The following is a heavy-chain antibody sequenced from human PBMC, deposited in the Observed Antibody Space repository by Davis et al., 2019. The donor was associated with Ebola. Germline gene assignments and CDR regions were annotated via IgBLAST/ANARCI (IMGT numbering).Heavy chain of an antibody. V-gene: IGHV3-30*03. D-gene: IGHD3-10*01. CDR3: ARDRREFGSYPTALDN. J-gene: IGHJ4*02. CDR2: ISYDGSNK. CDR1: GFTFSSYG. Sequence: GESLKISCAASGFTFSSYGMHWVRQAPGKGLEWVAVISYDGSNKYYADSVKGRFTISRDNSKNTLYLQMNSLRAEDTAVYYCARDRREFGSYPTALDNWGQGTLVTVSS.